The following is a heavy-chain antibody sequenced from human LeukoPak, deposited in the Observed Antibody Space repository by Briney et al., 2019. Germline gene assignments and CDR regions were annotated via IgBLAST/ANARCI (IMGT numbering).Heavy chain of an antibody. Sequence: SETLSLTCTVSGGSISSYYWSWIRQPPGKGLEWIGYIYYSGSTNYNPSLKSRVTISVDTSKSQFSLKLSSVTAADTAVYYCASLLQRDYNFWSGHGFDPWGQGTLVTVSS. J-gene: IGHJ5*02. CDR1: GGSISSYY. D-gene: IGHD3-3*01. CDR2: IYYSGST. CDR3: ASLLQRDYNFWSGHGFDP. V-gene: IGHV4-59*08.